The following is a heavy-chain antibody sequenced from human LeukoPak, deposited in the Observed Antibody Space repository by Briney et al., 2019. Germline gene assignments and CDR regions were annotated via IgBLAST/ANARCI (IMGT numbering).Heavy chain of an antibody. CDR1: GFTFSAYA. D-gene: IGHD2-8*01. V-gene: IGHV3-23*01. CDR3: AKVIMAATHFYYAGMDV. J-gene: IGHJ6*02. CDR2: ISGSALTT. Sequence: GGSLRLSCAASGFTFSAYAMTWVRHAPGKGLEWVSAISGSALTTYYAGSVKGRFTISRDNSKNTLYLQMNSLRAEDTAVYYCAKVIMAATHFYYAGMDVWGQGTTVTVSS.